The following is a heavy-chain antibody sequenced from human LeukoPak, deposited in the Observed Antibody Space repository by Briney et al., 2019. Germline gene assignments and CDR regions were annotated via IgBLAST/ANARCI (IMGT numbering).Heavy chain of an antibody. V-gene: IGHV3-30*18. D-gene: IGHD6-19*01. CDR3: AKDGVSGGLFDN. Sequence: GRSLRLSCAASGLTFSSYSMHWVRQAPGKGLEWVAVISYDGSNKYYADSVKGRFTISRDNSKNMVFLQMNSLTTDDTAVYYCAKDGVSGGLFDNWGQGTLVTVSS. CDR1: GLTFSSYS. J-gene: IGHJ4*02. CDR2: ISYDGSNK.